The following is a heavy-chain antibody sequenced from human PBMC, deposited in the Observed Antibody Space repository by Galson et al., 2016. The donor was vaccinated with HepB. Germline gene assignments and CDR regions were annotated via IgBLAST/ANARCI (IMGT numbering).Heavy chain of an antibody. D-gene: IGHD5-24*01. CDR2: IHYSGDT. CDR3: ARDGYNCGLDC. J-gene: IGHJ4*02. CDR1: GGSISTYY. Sequence: ETLSLTCTVSGGSISTYYWNWIRQPPGKGLEWIGCIHYSGDTKSDPSLKSRVTMSLDTSKNQFSLQLSSVTAADTAIYYCARDGYNCGLDCWGQGTLVNVSS. V-gene: IGHV4-59*01.